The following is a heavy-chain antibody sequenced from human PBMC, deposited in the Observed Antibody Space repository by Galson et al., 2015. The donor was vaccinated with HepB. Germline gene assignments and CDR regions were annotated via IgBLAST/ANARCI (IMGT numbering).Heavy chain of an antibody. CDR1: GIPFSKSS. CDR3: ARRGYQLGFDF. V-gene: IGHV3-48*01. J-gene: IGHJ4*02. Sequence: SLRLSCAASGIPFSKSSMNWVRQAPGEGLEWLSYIDNTGSEIYYADSVKGRFTISRDNAKNSLYLEMNSLEAEDTAVYYCARRGYQLGFDFWGQGTLVTVSS. D-gene: IGHD5-12*01. CDR2: IDNTGSEI.